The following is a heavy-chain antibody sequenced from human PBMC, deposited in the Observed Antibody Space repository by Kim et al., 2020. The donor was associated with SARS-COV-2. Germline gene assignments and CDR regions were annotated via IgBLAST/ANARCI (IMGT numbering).Heavy chain of an antibody. CDR1: GGSISSSSYY. D-gene: IGHD3-10*01. J-gene: IGHJ2*01. CDR2: IYYSGST. V-gene: IGHV4-39*01. CDR3: ARHSKGRGVRLLLDL. Sequence: SETLSLTCTVSGGSISSSSYYWGWIRQPPGKGLEWIGSIYYSGSTYYNPSLKSRVTISVDTSKNQFSLKLSSVTAADTAVYYCARHSKGRGVRLLLDLWGRGTLVTVSS.